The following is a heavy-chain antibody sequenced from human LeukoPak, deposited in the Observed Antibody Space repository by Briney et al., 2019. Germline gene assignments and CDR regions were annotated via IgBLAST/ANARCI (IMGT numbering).Heavy chain of an antibody. CDR1: GFTFSSYS. V-gene: IGHV3-21*01. D-gene: IGHD3-3*01. Sequence: GGSLRLSCAASGFTFSSYSMNWVRQAPGKGLEWVSSISSSSSYIYYADSVKGRFTISRDNAKNSLYLQMNSLRAEDTAVYYFARDRAHPYYDFWSGYLYYFDYWGQGTLVTVSS. CDR3: ARDRAHPYYDFWSGYLYYFDY. CDR2: ISSSSSYI. J-gene: IGHJ4*02.